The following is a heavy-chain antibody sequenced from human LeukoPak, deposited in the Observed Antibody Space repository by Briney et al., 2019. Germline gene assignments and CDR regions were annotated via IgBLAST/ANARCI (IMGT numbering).Heavy chain of an antibody. CDR3: ARDKSTTRHFDY. CDR2: IIPNSGGA. D-gene: IGHD5/OR15-5a*01. Sequence: ASVKIPCKASGYTFTGYYRHWVRQAPGQGLEWMGWIIPNSGGANYAQKFQGRVTMTRDTSISTAYMELSSLRSDDTAVYYCARDKSTTRHFDYWGQGTLVTVSS. CDR1: GYTFTGYY. J-gene: IGHJ4*02. V-gene: IGHV1-2*02.